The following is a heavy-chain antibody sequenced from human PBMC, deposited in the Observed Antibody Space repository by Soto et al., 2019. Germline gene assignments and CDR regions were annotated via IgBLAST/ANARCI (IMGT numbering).Heavy chain of an antibody. CDR1: GFTFSSYG. CDR2: ISYDGSNK. D-gene: IGHD7-27*01. Sequence: GVSLRLSCAASGFTFSSYGMHWVRQAPGKGLEWVAVISYDGSNKYYADSVKGRFTISRDNSKNTLYLQMNSLRVEDTAIYYCAKAWGIDYWGQGT. V-gene: IGHV3-30*18. CDR3: AKAWGIDY. J-gene: IGHJ4*02.